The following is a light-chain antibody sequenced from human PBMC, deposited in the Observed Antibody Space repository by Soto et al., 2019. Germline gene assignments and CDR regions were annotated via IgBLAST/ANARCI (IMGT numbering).Light chain of an antibody. CDR2: GAS. CDR1: QSVSHSY. V-gene: IGKV3-20*01. Sequence: EIVLTQSPGTLSLSPGERATLSCRASQSVSHSYLAWYRQKPGQAPRLLIYGASNRATGIPDRFCGSGSGTDFTLTIRRMEPEDFAMYYCHQYGNSPQTFGQGTKLEIK. CDR3: HQYGNSPQT. J-gene: IGKJ2*01.